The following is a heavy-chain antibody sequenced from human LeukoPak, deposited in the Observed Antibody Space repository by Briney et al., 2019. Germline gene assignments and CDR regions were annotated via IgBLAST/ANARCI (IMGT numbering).Heavy chain of an antibody. D-gene: IGHD6-13*01. J-gene: IGHJ5*02. CDR3: ARLSAGWFDP. Sequence: SETLSLTCAVYGGSFSGYYWSWIRQPPGKGLEWIGEINHSGSTNYNPSLKSRVTISVDTSKNQFSLKLSFVTAADTAVYYCARLSAGWFDPWGQGTLVTVSS. CDR1: GGSFSGYY. V-gene: IGHV4-34*01. CDR2: INHSGST.